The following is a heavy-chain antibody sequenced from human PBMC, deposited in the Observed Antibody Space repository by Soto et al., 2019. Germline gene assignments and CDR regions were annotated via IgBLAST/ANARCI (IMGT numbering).Heavy chain of an antibody. Sequence: EVQLVESGGGLVQPGGSLRLSCAATGFTFSSYWMHWVRQAPGKGLVWVSRINSDGSIISYADSVKGRFTISRDNAKNTLYRHMNSLRAEDTAVYYCARDGYCNHGWFDPWGQGTLVTVSS. V-gene: IGHV3-74*01. CDR3: ARDGYCNHGWFDP. D-gene: IGHD5-12*01. J-gene: IGHJ5*02. CDR2: INSDGSII. CDR1: GFTFSSYW.